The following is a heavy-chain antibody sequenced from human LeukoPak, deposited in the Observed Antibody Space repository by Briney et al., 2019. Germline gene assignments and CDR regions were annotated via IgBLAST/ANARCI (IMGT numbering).Heavy chain of an antibody. J-gene: IGHJ4*02. CDR1: GFTFTNAW. Sequence: GGSLRLSCAASGFTFTNAWMSWVRQAPGKGLEWVGRIKSKTDGGTIDYAAPVRGRFSISRDDSKNTLYLQMNSLKTEDTAVYYCSTLGQSTGYWGQGTLVTVSS. D-gene: IGHD3-10*01. CDR2: IKSKTDGGTI. CDR3: STLGQSTGY. V-gene: IGHV3-15*01.